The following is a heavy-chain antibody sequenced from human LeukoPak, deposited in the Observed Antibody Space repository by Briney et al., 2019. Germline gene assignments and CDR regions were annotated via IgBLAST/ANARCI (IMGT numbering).Heavy chain of an antibody. CDR3: ARTLGAH. J-gene: IGHJ4*02. CDR1: GFTFSSYA. CDR2: IYSGGST. V-gene: IGHV3-53*01. Sequence: GGSLRLSCAASGFTFSSYAMHWVRQAPGKGLEWVSVIYSGGSTYYADSVKGRLTISRDNSKNTLYLQMNSLRAEDTAVYYCARTLGAHWGQGTLVTVSS.